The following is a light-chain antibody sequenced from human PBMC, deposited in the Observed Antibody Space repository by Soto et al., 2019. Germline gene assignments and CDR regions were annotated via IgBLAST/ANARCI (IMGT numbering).Light chain of an antibody. Sequence: QSALTQPRSVSGSPGQSVTISCTGTNTDVGTYNYVSWYQQHPGKAPELMIYDVSNRPSGVPDRCSGSKSGTTTSLTISGFQAEAEAEYDCCSCAGSDTYAIFGGGTKLTVL. CDR3: CSCAGSDTYAI. V-gene: IGLV2-11*01. J-gene: IGLJ2*01. CDR2: DVS. CDR1: NTDVGTYNY.